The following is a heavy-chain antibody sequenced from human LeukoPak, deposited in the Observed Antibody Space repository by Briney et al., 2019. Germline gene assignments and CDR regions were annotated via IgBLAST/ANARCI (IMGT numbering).Heavy chain of an antibody. CDR1: GFTFSSYG. V-gene: IGHV3-30*02. J-gene: IGHJ4*02. Sequence: GGSLRLSCAASGFTFSSYGMHWVRQAPGKGLEWVAFIRYDGSNKYYADSVKGRFTISRDNSKNTLYLQMNSLRAEDTAVYYCARDQYQLLSAFDYWGQGTLVTVSS. CDR2: IRYDGSNK. CDR3: ARDQYQLLSAFDY. D-gene: IGHD2-2*01.